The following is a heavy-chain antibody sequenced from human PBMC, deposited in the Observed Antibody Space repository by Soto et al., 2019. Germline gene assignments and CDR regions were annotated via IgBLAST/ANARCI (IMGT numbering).Heavy chain of an antibody. D-gene: IGHD1-26*01. J-gene: IGHJ4*02. Sequence: QVQLVESGGGVVQPGRSLRLSCAASGFTFSSYGMHWVRQAPGKGLEWVAVIWYDGSNKYYADSVKGRFTISRDNSKNALYLQMNSLRAEDTAVYYCASGLNGAIDYWGEGTLVTVSS. CDR2: IWYDGSNK. CDR3: ASGLNGAIDY. CDR1: GFTFSSYG. V-gene: IGHV3-33*01.